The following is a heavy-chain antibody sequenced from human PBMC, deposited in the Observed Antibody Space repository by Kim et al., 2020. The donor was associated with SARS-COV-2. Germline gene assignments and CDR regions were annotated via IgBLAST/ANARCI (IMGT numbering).Heavy chain of an antibody. CDR1: GGSISSGGYY. V-gene: IGHV4-31*03. Sequence: SETLSLTCTVSGGSISSGGYYWSWIRQHPGKGLEWIGYIYYSGSIYYNPSLKSRLTISVDTSKNQFSLKLSSVTAADTAVYYCARAPITRIVVVQAFDIWGQGTMVTVSS. CDR3: ARAPITRIVVVQAFDI. D-gene: IGHD3-22*01. J-gene: IGHJ3*02. CDR2: IYYSGSI.